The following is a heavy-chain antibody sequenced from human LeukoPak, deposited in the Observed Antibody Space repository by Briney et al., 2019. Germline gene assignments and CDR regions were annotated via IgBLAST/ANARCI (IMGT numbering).Heavy chain of an antibody. CDR3: VRFSYSSSWYDNSFDY. CDR1: GYSFISHW. D-gene: IGHD6-13*01. CDR2: IYPGDYNT. V-gene: IGHV5-51*01. Sequence: GESLKISCKGSGYSFISHWISWVRQIPGKGLEWMGIIYPGDYNTKYSPSFEGLVTISADRSISTAYLQWSSLKASDTAMYYCVRFSYSSSWYDNSFDYWGQATLVTVSS. J-gene: IGHJ4*02.